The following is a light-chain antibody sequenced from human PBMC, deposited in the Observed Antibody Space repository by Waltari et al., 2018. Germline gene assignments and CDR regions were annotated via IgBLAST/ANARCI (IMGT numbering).Light chain of an antibody. CDR2: DVS. V-gene: IGLV2-14*03. J-gene: IGLJ2*01. CDR1: SNDVGVYNY. Sequence: QSALTQPASVSGSPGQSITISCTGTSNDVGVYNYVSWYQHLPGKAPKLIIYDVSRWPSGVSNRFSGSKSGNTASLTISGHQTEDEADYYCSSYTNTNTLVFGGGTKVTVL. CDR3: SSYTNTNTLV.